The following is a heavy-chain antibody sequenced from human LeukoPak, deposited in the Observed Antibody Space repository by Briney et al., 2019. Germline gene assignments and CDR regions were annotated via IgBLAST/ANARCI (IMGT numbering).Heavy chain of an antibody. CDR2: ISRTRYYI. Sequence: GGSLSLSFAASRLTYIKYSMNWVGQPQGRGREGVSSISRTRYYIHYGYSVNRRCTISRDNANNSLYLQINSLRAEDTSVYYRARDGLDYVDTPIVTRFDYWGQGTLVTVSS. CDR1: RLTYIKYS. V-gene: IGHV3-21*01. D-gene: IGHD5-18*01. CDR3: ARDGLDYVDTPIVTRFDY. J-gene: IGHJ4*02.